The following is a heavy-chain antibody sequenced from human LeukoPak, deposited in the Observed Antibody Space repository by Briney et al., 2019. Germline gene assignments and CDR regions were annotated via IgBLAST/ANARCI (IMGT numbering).Heavy chain of an antibody. J-gene: IGHJ2*01. Sequence: PGGSLRLSCAASGFTFSSYEMNWVRQVPGKGLVWVARDGTDISYADSVKGRFTISRDNAKNTLYLQMNSLRAEDTAVYFCARGKFSTNWTFDLWGRGTRVTVSS. CDR3: ARGKFSTNWTFDL. V-gene: IGHV3-74*01. CDR2: DGTDI. CDR1: GFTFSSYE. D-gene: IGHD3-3*02.